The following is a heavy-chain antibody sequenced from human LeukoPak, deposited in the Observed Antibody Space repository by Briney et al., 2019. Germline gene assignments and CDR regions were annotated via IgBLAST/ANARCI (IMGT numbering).Heavy chain of an antibody. CDR2: LNPGSGTT. Sequence: ASVKVSCKTSGYTLTASYVHWVRQAPGQGLEWMGWLNPGSGTTKYAERFLGRVTMTRDTPINTAYMELSRLRPDDTAIYFCARMGYYDSSNFRYFDYWGQGTLVTVSS. J-gene: IGHJ4*02. V-gene: IGHV1-2*02. CDR3: ARMGYYDSSNFRYFDY. CDR1: GYTLTASY. D-gene: IGHD3-22*01.